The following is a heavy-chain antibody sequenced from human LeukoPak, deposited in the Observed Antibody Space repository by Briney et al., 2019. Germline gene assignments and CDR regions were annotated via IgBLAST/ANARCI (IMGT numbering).Heavy chain of an antibody. CDR3: ARDTPWGGPNLPDAFDI. Sequence: SETLSLTCTVSGGSIISYHWSWIRQPPGKGLEWIGHIFYSGSTNYNPPLKSRVTISVDTSNNQFSLKLTSVTAADTAVYYCARDTPWGGPNLPDAFDIWGQGTMVTVSS. CDR2: IFYSGST. J-gene: IGHJ3*02. D-gene: IGHD2-15*01. V-gene: IGHV4-59*01. CDR1: GGSIISYH.